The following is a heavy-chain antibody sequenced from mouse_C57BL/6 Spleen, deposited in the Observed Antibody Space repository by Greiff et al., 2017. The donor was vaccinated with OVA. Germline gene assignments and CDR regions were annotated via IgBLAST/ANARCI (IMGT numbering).Heavy chain of an antibody. CDR3: ARECYYSNLYAMDY. CDR2: ISVGGSYT. J-gene: IGHJ4*01. D-gene: IGHD2-5*01. V-gene: IGHV5-4*01. CDR1: GFTFSSYA. Sequence: EVQLVESGGGLVKPGGSLKLSCAASGFTFSSYAMSWVRQTPEKRLEWVATISVGGSYTYYPDNVKGRFTISRENAKNNLYLQMSHLKSEDTAMYYGARECYYSNLYAMDYWGQGTSVTVSS.